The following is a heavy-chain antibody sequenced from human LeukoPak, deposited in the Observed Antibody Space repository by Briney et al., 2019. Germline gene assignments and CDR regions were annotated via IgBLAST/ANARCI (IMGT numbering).Heavy chain of an antibody. Sequence: LSETLSLTCAVYGGSFSGYYWSWIRQPPGKGLEWIGEINHSGSTNYNPSLKSRVTISVDTSKNQFSLKLSSVTAADTAVYYCARQSGYSYGHYYYYYMDVWGKGTTVTISS. V-gene: IGHV4-34*01. CDR1: GGSFSGYY. CDR2: INHSGST. CDR3: ARQSGYSYGHYYYYYMDV. D-gene: IGHD5-18*01. J-gene: IGHJ6*03.